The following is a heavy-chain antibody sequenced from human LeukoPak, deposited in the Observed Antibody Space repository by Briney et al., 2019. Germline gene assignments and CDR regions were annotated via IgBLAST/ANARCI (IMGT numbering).Heavy chain of an antibody. D-gene: IGHD6-19*01. CDR3: ARLKAVAGTAYYFDY. CDR1: GFTFSSYG. V-gene: IGHV3-30*19. J-gene: IGHJ4*02. CDR2: ISYDGSNK. Sequence: PGGSLRLTCAASGFTFSSYGMHWVRQAPGKGLEWVALISYDGSNKNYADSVKGRFTISRDNSKNTLYLQMNSLRADDTALYYCARLKAVAGTAYYFDYWGQGTLVTVSS.